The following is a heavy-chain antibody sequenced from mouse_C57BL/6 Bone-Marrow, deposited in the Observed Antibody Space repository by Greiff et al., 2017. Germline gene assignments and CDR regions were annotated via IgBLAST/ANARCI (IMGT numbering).Heavy chain of an antibody. V-gene: IGHV1-82*01. D-gene: IGHD3-2*02. Sequence: QVQLQQSGPELVKPGASVKISCKASGYAVSSSWMNWVKQRPGKGLEWIGRIYPGDGDTNYNGKFKGKATLTADKSSSTAYMQLSSLTSEDSAVYFCARSGGFAYWGQGTLVTVSA. J-gene: IGHJ3*01. CDR3: ARSGGFAY. CDR2: IYPGDGDT. CDR1: GYAVSSSW.